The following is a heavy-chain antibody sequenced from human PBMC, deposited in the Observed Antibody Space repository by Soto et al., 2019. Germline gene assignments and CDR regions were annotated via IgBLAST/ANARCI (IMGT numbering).Heavy chain of an antibody. D-gene: IGHD4-17*01. CDR3: TRADLTVTLSVFDP. V-gene: IGHV3-30-3*01. CDR2: ISDDGSSK. J-gene: IGHJ5*02. CDR1: GLIFSSYA. Sequence: QVQLVESGGGVVQPGRSLRLSCAASGLIFSSYAMHWVRQAPGKGLEWVALISDDGSSKYYADSVKGRFTISRDNSKNTLYLQMNSLSAEDTAVYYCTRADLTVTLSVFDPWGQGTLVTVSS.